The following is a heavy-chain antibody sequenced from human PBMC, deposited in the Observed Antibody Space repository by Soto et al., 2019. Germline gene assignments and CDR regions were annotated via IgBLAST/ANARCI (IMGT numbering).Heavy chain of an antibody. V-gene: IGHV3-15*01. CDR1: GFTFSNAW. D-gene: IGHD6-19*01. J-gene: IGHJ6*02. CDR2: IKSKTDGGTT. CDR3: TTGYSSGWYLYYYYGMDV. Sequence: GGSLRLSCAASGFTFSNAWMSWVRQAPGKGLEWVGRIKSKTDGGTTDYAAPVKGRFTISRDDSKNTLYLQMNSLKTEDTAVYYCTTGYSSGWYLYYYYGMDVWGQGTTVTVSS.